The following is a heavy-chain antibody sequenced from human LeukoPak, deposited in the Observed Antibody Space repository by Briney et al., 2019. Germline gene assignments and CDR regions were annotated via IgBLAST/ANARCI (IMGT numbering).Heavy chain of an antibody. CDR1: GFTFSSYG. J-gene: IGHJ4*02. CDR2: IWYDGSNK. Sequence: GGSLRLSCAASGFTFSSYGMHWVRQAPGKGLEWVAAIWYDGSNKYYADAVKGRFTISRDNSKNTLYLQMNNLRAEDTAVYSCSAHFDYWGQGTLVTVSS. V-gene: IGHV3-33*01. CDR3: SAHFDY.